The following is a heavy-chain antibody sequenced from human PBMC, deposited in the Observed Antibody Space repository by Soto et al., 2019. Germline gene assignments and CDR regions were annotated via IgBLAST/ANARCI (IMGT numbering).Heavy chain of an antibody. CDR1: GYTFSDFD. CDR2: MNAKSGDT. D-gene: IGHD3-16*01. Sequence: ASVKISCKASGYTFSDFDINWLRQAAGQGPEWMGWMNAKSGDTFSAQRLQGKFNMTWDTSLSTAYMEVGSLTSDDAAIYYCARGNPFNYAGFDVWGQGTTVTVSS. V-gene: IGHV1-8*01. J-gene: IGHJ6*02. CDR3: ARGNPFNYAGFDV.